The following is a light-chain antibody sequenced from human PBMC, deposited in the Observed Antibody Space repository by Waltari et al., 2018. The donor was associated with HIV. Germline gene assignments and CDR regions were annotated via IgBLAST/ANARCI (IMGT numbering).Light chain of an antibody. CDR3: QHFDTSLPKYT. CDR1: QYVASSY. V-gene: IGKV3-20*01. Sequence: EIVLTQSPGTLSLSPGERATLSCRASQYVASSYVAWYQQRPGQAPRLLIYGASSRATGIPDRFSGSGSGTDFTLTISRLEPEDFAVYYCQHFDTSLPKYTFGQGTKLEIK. CDR2: GAS. J-gene: IGKJ2*01.